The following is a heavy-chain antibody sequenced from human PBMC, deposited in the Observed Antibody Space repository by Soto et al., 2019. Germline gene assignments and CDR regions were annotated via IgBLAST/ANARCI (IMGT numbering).Heavy chain of an antibody. V-gene: IGHV3-74*01. J-gene: IGHJ4*02. CDR2: ISQDGAIA. CDR1: GFAFGSYW. CDR3: LRDQRHWNEFADQ. D-gene: IGHD1-1*01. Sequence: VQLVESGGGLVQPGGSLRLSCAASGFAFGSYWMHWVRQAPGKGLVWVSRISQDGAIATQADSVKGRFTISRDNAKNTLFLQMNSLRADEQAVYYCLRDQRHWNEFADQWGQGTLVTVSS.